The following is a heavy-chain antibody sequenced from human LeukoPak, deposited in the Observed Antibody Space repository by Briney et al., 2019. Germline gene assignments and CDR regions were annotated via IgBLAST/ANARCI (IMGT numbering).Heavy chain of an antibody. CDR3: AAGPAYSLFDY. Sequence: ASVKVSCKVSGYTLTELSMHWVRQAPGKGLEWMGGFDLVDGGTIYAQKFQGRVTMTVDTSTDTSYMDLCSLKSDDTAVYFCAAGPAYSLFDYWGQGTLVTVSS. V-gene: IGHV1-24*01. CDR1: GYTLTELS. CDR2: FDLVDGGT. D-gene: IGHD5-18*01. J-gene: IGHJ4*02.